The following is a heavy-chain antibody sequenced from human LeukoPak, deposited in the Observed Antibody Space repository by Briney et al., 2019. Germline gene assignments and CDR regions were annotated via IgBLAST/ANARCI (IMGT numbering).Heavy chain of an antibody. Sequence: SETLSLTCTVSGYSISSGYYWGWIRQPPGKGLEWIGSIYHSGSTYYNPSLKSRVSISADTSKNQFSLKLSSVTAADTAVYYCARPIGGGGDCYGQGTLVTVSS. V-gene: IGHV4-38-2*02. D-gene: IGHD2-15*01. CDR2: IYHSGST. CDR1: GYSISSGYY. CDR3: ARPIGGGGDC. J-gene: IGHJ4*02.